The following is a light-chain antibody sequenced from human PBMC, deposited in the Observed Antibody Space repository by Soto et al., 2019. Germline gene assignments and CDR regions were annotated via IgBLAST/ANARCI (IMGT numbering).Light chain of an antibody. Sequence: QPVLPQSPSASASLGASVKLTCTLSSGYSSYAIAWHQQQPEKGPRYLMKVNSDGSHNKGDGIPDRFSGSSSGAERYLTISRLQSEDEADYYCQTWGTGSVVFGGGTKLTVL. CDR1: SGYSSYA. J-gene: IGLJ2*01. V-gene: IGLV4-69*01. CDR2: VNSDGSH. CDR3: QTWGTGSVV.